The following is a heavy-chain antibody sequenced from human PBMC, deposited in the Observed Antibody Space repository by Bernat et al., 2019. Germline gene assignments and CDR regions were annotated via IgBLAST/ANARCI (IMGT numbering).Heavy chain of an antibody. CDR3: ARDLDYDSSGHFDY. CDR1: GFTFSSYG. Sequence: QVQLVESGGGVVQPGRSLRLSCAASGFTFSSYGMHWVRQAPGKGLEWVAVISYDGSNKYYADSVKGRFTISRDNSKNTLYLQMNSLRAEDTAVYYCARDLDYDSSGHFDYWGQGTLVTVSS. D-gene: IGHD3-22*01. J-gene: IGHJ4*02. V-gene: IGHV3-30*03. CDR2: ISYDGSNK.